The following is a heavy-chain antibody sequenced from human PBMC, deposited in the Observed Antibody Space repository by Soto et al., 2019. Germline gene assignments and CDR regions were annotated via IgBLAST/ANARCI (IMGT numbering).Heavy chain of an antibody. V-gene: IGHV4-61*01. CDR3: ARDSRKYCSGGSCFNFDY. CDR2: IYYSGST. Sequence: QVQLQESGPGLVKPSETLSLTCTVSGCSVSSGSYYWSWIRQPPGKGLEWIGYIYYSGSTNYNPYLKGRVTISVDTSKNQFSLKLSSVTAADTAVYYCARDSRKYCSGGSCFNFDYWGQGTLVTVSS. D-gene: IGHD2-15*01. CDR1: GCSVSSGSYY. J-gene: IGHJ4*02.